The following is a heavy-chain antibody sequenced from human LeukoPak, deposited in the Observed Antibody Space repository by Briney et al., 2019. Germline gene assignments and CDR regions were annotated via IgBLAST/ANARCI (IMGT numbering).Heavy chain of an antibody. CDR2: IIPTFGTA. V-gene: IGHV1-69*05. CDR3: ARAQPREDCSSTSCYLYYYYYMDV. Sequence: SVKVSCKASGGTFSSYAISWVRQAPGQGLEWMGGIIPTFGTANYAQKFQGRVTITTDESTSTAYMELSSLRSEDTAVYYCARAQPREDCSSTSCYLYYYYYMDVWGKGTTVTVSS. CDR1: GGTFSSYA. J-gene: IGHJ6*03. D-gene: IGHD2-2*01.